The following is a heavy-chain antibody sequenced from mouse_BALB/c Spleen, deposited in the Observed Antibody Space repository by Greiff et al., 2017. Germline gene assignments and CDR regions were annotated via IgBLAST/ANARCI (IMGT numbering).Heavy chain of an antibody. CDR3: AREGKTMDY. CDR1: GYTFTSYW. V-gene: IGHV1S81*02. CDR2: INPSNGRT. Sequence: QVHVKQPGAELVKPGASVKLSCKASGYTFTSYWMHWVKQRPGQGLEWIGEINPSNGRTNYNEKFKSKATLTVDKSSSTAYMQLSSLTSEDSAVYYCAREGKTMDYWGQGTSVTVSS. J-gene: IGHJ4*01.